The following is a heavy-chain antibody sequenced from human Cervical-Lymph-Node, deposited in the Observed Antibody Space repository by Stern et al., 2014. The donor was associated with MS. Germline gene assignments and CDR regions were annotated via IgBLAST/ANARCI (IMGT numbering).Heavy chain of an antibody. CDR3: ARELSGMYGMDV. J-gene: IGHJ6*02. Sequence: QVQLQESGPGLVKPSQTLSLTCTVSGGSINNGDYYWSWVRQHPGKGLEWLGYIYYSGATYYNPSLKGRLTISVYTSKRHFSLKLTSVTAADTAVYYCARELSGMYGMDVWGQGTTVTVSS. CDR1: GGSINNGDYY. V-gene: IGHV4-31*03. CDR2: IYYSGAT. D-gene: IGHD1-1*01.